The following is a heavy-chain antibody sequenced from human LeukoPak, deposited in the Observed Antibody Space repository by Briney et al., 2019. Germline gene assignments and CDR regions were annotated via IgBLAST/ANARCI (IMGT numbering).Heavy chain of an antibody. D-gene: IGHD3-22*01. CDR3: AISPSGWLYDAFDI. V-gene: IGHV3-9*01. CDR1: GFTFDDYA. CDR2: ISWNSGSI. J-gene: IGHJ3*02. Sequence: PGRSLRLSCAASGFTFDDYAMHWVRQAPGKGLEWVSGISWNSGSIGYADSVKGRFTISRDNAKNSLYLQMNSLRAEDTAVYYCAISPSGWLYDAFDIWGQGTMVTVSS.